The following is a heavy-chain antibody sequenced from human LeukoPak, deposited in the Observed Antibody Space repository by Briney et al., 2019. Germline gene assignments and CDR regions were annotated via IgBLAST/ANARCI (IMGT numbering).Heavy chain of an antibody. D-gene: IGHD3-22*01. CDR3: ARALPYYYDSSGYYPTTNAFDI. Sequence: PSETLSLTCTVSGGSISSYYWSWIRQPPGKGLEWIGYIYYSGSTNYNPSLKSRVTISVDTSKNQFSLKLSSVTAADPAVYYCARALPYYYDSSGYYPTTNAFDIWGQGQWSPSLQ. V-gene: IGHV4-59*01. CDR1: GGSISSYY. CDR2: IYYSGST. J-gene: IGHJ3*02.